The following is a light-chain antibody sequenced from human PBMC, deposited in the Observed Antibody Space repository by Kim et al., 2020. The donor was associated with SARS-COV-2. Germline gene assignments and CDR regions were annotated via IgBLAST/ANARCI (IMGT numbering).Light chain of an antibody. CDR3: QQYVSSPRT. J-gene: IGKJ1*01. CDR1: QSISSSY. V-gene: IGKV3-20*01. CDR2: GES. Sequence: SPRERATLSCRASQSISSSYLAWYQQKPGQAPRLLIYGESSRATGIPDRFSGSGSGTDFTLTISRLEPEDFAVYYCQQYVSSPRTFGQGTKVDIK.